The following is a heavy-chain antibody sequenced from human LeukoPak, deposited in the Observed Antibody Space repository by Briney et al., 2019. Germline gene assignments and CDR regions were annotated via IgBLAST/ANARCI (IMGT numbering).Heavy chain of an antibody. D-gene: IGHD3-10*01. Sequence: PGGSLRLSCAASGFTLSNAWMSWVRQAPGKGLEWVGRIKSKTDGGTTDYAAPVKGRFTISRDDSKNTLYLQMNSLKTEDTAVYYCTTRITMVRGVITFDYWGQGTLVTVSS. CDR1: GFTLSNAW. J-gene: IGHJ4*02. CDR2: IKSKTDGGTT. CDR3: TTRITMVRGVITFDY. V-gene: IGHV3-15*01.